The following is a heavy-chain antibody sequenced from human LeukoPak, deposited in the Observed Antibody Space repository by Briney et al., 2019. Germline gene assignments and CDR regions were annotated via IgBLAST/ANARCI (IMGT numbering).Heavy chain of an antibody. D-gene: IGHD2-2*01. Sequence: SETLSLTCTGSGASIGSYYWSWIRQPPGKGLEWIEYINYSGSTNYNPSLKSRVTISVDTSKNQFSLKLSSVTAADTAVYYCARAYCSSTSCYDYYYYMHVWGKGTTVTVSS. J-gene: IGHJ6*03. CDR3: ARAYCSSTSCYDYYYYMHV. CDR1: GASIGSYY. V-gene: IGHV4-59*01. CDR2: INYSGST.